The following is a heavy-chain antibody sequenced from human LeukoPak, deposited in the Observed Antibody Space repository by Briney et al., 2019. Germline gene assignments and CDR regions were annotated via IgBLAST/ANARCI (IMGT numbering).Heavy chain of an antibody. CDR2: IYHSGST. D-gene: IGHD3-16*01. J-gene: IGHJ4*02. V-gene: IGHV4-4*02. Sequence: SETLSLTCAVSGGSISTNNWWYWVRQPPGKGLEWIGKIYHSGSTDYNPSLKSRVTLSVDKSKNQFSLNLSSVTAADTAVYYCARDGLSNLDYWGQGTLVTFSS. CDR1: GGSISTNNW. CDR3: ARDGLSNLDY.